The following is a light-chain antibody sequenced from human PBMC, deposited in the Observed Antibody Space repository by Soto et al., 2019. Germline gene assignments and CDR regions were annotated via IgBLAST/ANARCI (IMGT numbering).Light chain of an antibody. Sequence: QSVLTQPASVSGSPGQSITISCTGTSSDIGGYNYVSWYQQHPGKAPKLMISEVTNRPSGVSNRFSGSKSDNTASLTISGLQAEDEADYYCTSYTTSGHGVVFGGGTKLTVL. J-gene: IGLJ2*01. CDR3: TSYTTSGHGVV. CDR1: SSDIGGYNY. CDR2: EVT. V-gene: IGLV2-14*01.